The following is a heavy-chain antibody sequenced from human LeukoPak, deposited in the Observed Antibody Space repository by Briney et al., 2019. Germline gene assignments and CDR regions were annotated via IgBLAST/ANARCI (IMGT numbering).Heavy chain of an antibody. V-gene: IGHV4-39*07. Sequence: SETLSLTCTVSGGSISSSSYYWGWIRQPPGKGLEWIGSIYYSGSTYYNPSLKSRVTISVDTPKNPFSLKLTSVTAADTAVYYCARGAWRGENYMDVWGKGTTVTVSS. CDR3: ARGAWRGENYMDV. J-gene: IGHJ6*03. CDR2: IYYSGST. CDR1: GGSISSSSYY. D-gene: IGHD3-10*01.